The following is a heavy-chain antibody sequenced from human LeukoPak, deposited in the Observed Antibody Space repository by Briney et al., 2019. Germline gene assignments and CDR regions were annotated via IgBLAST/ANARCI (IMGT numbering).Heavy chain of an antibody. CDR1: GFTFSNYA. D-gene: IGHD6-13*01. CDR3: AQDPREYSSY. CDR2: ISGSGGGGNT. J-gene: IGHJ4*02. V-gene: IGHV3-23*01. Sequence: GGSLRLSCAASGFTFSNYAINWVRQPPGKGLEWVSVISGSGGGGNTYYADSVKGRFTISRDNSENTLYLQMNSLRAEDTAVYYCAQDPREYSSYWGQGTLVTVSS.